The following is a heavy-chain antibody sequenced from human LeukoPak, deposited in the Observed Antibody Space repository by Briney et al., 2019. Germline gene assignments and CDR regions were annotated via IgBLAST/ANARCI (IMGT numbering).Heavy chain of an antibody. CDR1: GFTFSDYY. D-gene: IGHD3-22*01. CDR3: ARFEAAITMIVVVITTGAFDI. J-gene: IGHJ3*02. Sequence: GGSLGLSCAASGFTFSDYYMSWIRQAPGKGLEWVSYISSSGSTIYYADSVKGRFTISRDNAKNSLYLQMNSLRAEDTAVYYCARFEAAITMIVVVITTGAFDIWGQGTMVTVSS. V-gene: IGHV3-11*01. CDR2: ISSSGSTI.